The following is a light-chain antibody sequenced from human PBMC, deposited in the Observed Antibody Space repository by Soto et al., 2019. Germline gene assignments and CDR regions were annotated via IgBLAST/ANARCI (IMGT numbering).Light chain of an antibody. J-gene: IGLJ2*01. CDR2: EVS. CDR1: SSDVGGYNY. V-gene: IGLV2-8*01. Sequence: QSAPTQPPSASGSAGQSATISCTGASSDVGGYNYVSWYQQYPGKAPKLMIYEVSRRPSGVPDRFSGSKSGNTASLTVSGLQPEDESDYYCSSYAGSSTWVFGGGTKVTV. CDR3: SSYAGSSTWV.